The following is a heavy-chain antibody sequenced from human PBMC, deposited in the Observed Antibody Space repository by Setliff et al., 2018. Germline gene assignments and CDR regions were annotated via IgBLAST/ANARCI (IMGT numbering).Heavy chain of an antibody. D-gene: IGHD4-4*01. Sequence: PSETLSLTCTVSGGSISSSSYYWGWIRQPPGKGLEWIGSIYYSGSTYYNPSLKSRVTISVDTSKNQFSLKLSSVTAADTAVYYCASQPYSKVVKLNYYFDYWGQGTLVTVSS. V-gene: IGHV4-39*01. J-gene: IGHJ4*02. CDR1: GGSISSSSYY. CDR2: IYYSGST. CDR3: ASQPYSKVVKLNYYFDY.